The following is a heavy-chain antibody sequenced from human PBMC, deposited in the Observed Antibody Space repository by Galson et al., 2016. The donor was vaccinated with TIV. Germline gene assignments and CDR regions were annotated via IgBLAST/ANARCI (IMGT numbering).Heavy chain of an antibody. CDR1: GFSVSDNY. CDR2: FSNSDYT. Sequence: SLRLSCAASGFSVSDNYIDWVRQAPGKGLEWVSIFSNSDYTNYDDSVKGRLTISRENSKNTLYIHMSRLRAEDTDVYYCARERRHCGDNCYLSYYFGMHVWGQGTTVTVSS. J-gene: IGHJ6*02. D-gene: IGHD2-21*01. CDR3: ARERRHCGDNCYLSYYFGMHV. V-gene: IGHV3-66*03.